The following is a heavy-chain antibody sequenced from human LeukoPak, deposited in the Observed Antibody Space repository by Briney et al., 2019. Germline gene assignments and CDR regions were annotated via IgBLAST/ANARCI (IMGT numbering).Heavy chain of an antibody. D-gene: IGHD3-3*01. J-gene: IGHJ4*02. CDR2: ISGDGDDI. Sequence: GGSLRLSCVASGFTFTKFAMSWVRQAPGMGLEWLSTISGDGDDIYHAASVKGRFTISRDTSKNTLYLQMNSLRVEDAAIHYCALRSGENSGPLNRWGQGTLVTVSS. V-gene: IGHV3-23*01. CDR3: ALRSGENSGPLNR. CDR1: GFTFTKFA.